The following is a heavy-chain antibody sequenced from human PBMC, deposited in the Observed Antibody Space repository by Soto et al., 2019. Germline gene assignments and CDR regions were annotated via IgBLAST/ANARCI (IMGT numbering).Heavy chain of an antibody. V-gene: IGHV4-59*01. Sequence: QVQLQESGPGLVKPSETLSLTCTVSGGSISSYYWSWIRQPPGKGLEWIGYIYYSGSTNYNPSLKSRVTIAXDTXKXLFSLKLSSVTAADTAVYYCARYSTPYGSGTYTFDYWGQGTLVTVSS. CDR3: ARYSTPYGSGTYTFDY. J-gene: IGHJ4*02. D-gene: IGHD3-10*01. CDR2: IYYSGST. CDR1: GGSISSYY.